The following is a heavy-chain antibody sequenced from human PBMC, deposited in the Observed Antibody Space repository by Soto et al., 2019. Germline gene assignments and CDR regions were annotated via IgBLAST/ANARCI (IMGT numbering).Heavy chain of an antibody. CDR1: GGTFSTYT. J-gene: IGHJ6*02. V-gene: IGHV1-18*01. CDR3: GRSVGLSYGMDV. D-gene: IGHD1-26*01. Sequence: ASVKVSCKASGGTFSTYTITWVRQAPGQGPEWMGWISAYNGNTNYAQKLQGRVTMSTDTSTSTAYMELRSLRSDDTAVYYCGRSVGLSYGMDVWGQGTTVTVSS. CDR2: ISAYNGNT.